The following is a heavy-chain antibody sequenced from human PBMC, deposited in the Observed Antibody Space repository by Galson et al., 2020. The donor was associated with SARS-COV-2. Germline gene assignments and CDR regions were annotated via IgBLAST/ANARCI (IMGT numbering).Heavy chain of an antibody. D-gene: IGHD6-13*01. J-gene: IGHJ4*02. CDR1: GYTFTGYY. CDR3: ARDLGPGIAATGDS. CDR2: INPNPGGT. Sequence: ASVKVSCKTSGYTFTGYYLHWVRQAPGQGLEWMGWINPNPGGTDQAQKFQDRVSMTSDTSIGTAYLEVSRLRPDDTAVYYCARDLGPGIAATGDSWGQGSLITVSS. V-gene: IGHV1-2*02.